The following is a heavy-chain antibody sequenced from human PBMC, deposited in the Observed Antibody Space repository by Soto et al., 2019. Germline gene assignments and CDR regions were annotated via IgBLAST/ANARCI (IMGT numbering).Heavy chain of an antibody. CDR1: GLTFRDYA. CDR3: GKERRGSGWSVCNF. V-gene: IGHV3-23*01. CDR2: ISGSGDDA. D-gene: IGHD6-19*01. J-gene: IGHJ4*02. Sequence: GGSLRLSCKASGLTFRDYAMNWVRQAPGKGLEWVADISGSGDDARYADSVKGRFTISRDNSRNTLFLQMNRLRVDDTAVYFCGKERRGSGWSVCNFWGQGTLVTVSS.